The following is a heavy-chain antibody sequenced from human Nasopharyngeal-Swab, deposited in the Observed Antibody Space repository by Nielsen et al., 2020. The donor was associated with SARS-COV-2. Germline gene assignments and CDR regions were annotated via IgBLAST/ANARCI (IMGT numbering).Heavy chain of an antibody. V-gene: IGHV3-23*01. CDR1: GFTFSSYA. CDR3: AKDRDSGDDSDDYYHYYGMDV. J-gene: IGHJ6*02. Sequence: GGSLRLSCAASGFTFSSYAISWVRQAPGKGLEWVSVISGSDHTTYYADSVKGRFTISRDNSKNTVSLQMNSLRAEDTAIYYCAKDRDSGDDSDDYYHYYGMDVWGQGTTVTVSS. CDR2: ISGSDHTT. D-gene: IGHD5-12*01.